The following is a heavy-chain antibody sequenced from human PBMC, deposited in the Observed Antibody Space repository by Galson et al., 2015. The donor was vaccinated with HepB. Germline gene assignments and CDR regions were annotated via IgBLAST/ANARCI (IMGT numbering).Heavy chain of an antibody. D-gene: IGHD6-19*01. CDR3: ARTGYSSGWVDY. Sequence: ETLSLTCTVSGGSISSSSYYWGWIRQPPGKGLEWIGSIYYSGSTYYNPSLKSRVTISVDTSKNQFSLKLSSVTAADTAVYYCARTGYSSGWVDYWGQGTLVTVSS. CDR1: GGSISSSSYY. CDR2: IYYSGST. V-gene: IGHV4-39*01. J-gene: IGHJ4*02.